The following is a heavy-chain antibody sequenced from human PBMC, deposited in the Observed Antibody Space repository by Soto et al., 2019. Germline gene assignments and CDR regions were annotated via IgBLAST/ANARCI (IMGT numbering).Heavy chain of an antibody. CDR1: GYTFXGYG. CDR3: AQGYCSGGSCYSNAFDI. V-gene: IGHV1-18*01. Sequence: ASVKVSCKASGYTFXGYGISRVRQAPGQGLEWMGWISAYNGNTNYAQKLQGRVTMTTDTSTSTAYMELRSLRSDDTAVYYCAQGYCSGGSCYSNAFDIWGQGTMVTVSS. D-gene: IGHD2-15*01. J-gene: IGHJ3*02. CDR2: ISAYNGNT.